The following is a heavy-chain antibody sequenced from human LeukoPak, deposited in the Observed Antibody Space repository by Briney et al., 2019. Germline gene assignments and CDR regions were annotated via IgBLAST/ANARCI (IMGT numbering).Heavy chain of an antibody. Sequence: PGGSLRLSCAASGFTFSDYYMSWIRQAPGKGLEWVSYISSSGSTKYYADSVKGRFTISRDNSKNTLYLQMNSLRAEDTAVYYCAKASKLNLPSGWFYWGQGTLVTVSS. CDR2: ISSSGSTK. V-gene: IGHV3-11*01. CDR1: GFTFSDYY. CDR3: AKASKLNLPSGWFY. J-gene: IGHJ4*02. D-gene: IGHD6-19*01.